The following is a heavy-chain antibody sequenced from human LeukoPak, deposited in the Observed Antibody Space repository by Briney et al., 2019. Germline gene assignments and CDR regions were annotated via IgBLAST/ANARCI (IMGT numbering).Heavy chain of an antibody. CDR3: ARGLRYSSSWYSAPDY. CDR2: INHSGST. D-gene: IGHD6-13*01. V-gene: IGHV4-34*01. J-gene: IGHJ4*02. CDR1: GGSFSGYY. Sequence: KPSETLSLTCAVYGGSFSGYYWSWIRQPPGEGLEWIGEINHSGSTNYNPSLKSRVTISVDTSKNQFSLKLSSVTAADTAVYYCARGLRYSSSWYSAPDYWGQGTLVTVSS.